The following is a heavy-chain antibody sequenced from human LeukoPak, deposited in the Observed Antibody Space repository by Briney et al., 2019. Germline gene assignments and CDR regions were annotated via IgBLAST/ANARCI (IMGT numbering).Heavy chain of an antibody. CDR3: ARHFDN. Sequence: SETLSLTCTVSGVSIITTSYDWGWIRQPPGKGLEWIGSISYGGSTDHNPSLKSRVTLSLDASKNQFSLRVSSVTAADTAVYYCARHFDNWGQGTLVTVSS. V-gene: IGHV4-39*01. J-gene: IGHJ4*02. CDR2: ISYGGST. CDR1: GVSIITTSYD.